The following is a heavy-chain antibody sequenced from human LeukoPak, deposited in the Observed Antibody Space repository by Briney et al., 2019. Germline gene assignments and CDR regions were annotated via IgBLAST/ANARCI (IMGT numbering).Heavy chain of an antibody. CDR1: GYTFNTYG. CDR3: ARVLIAVAGYYFDY. V-gene: IGHV1-18*01. J-gene: IGHJ4*02. Sequence: ASVKVSCKASGYTFNTYGITWVRQAPGQGLEWMGWISGYNGKTKYAQKLQDRVTMTTDTSTTTAYMELRSLRSDDTAVYYCARVLIAVAGYYFDYWGQGTLVTVSS. D-gene: IGHD6-19*01. CDR2: ISGYNGKT.